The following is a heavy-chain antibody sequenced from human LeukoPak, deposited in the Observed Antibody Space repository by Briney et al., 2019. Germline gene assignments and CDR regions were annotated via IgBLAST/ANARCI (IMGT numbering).Heavy chain of an antibody. V-gene: IGHV3-74*01. CDR2: INTDGSTT. CDR3: ARGSPAAV. Sequence: PGGSLRLSRAASGFTFSSYWMHWVRRAPGKGLVWVSRINTDGSTTNYADSVKGRFTISRDNAENTLYLQMNSLRAEDTAVYYCARGSPAAVWGQGALVTVSS. J-gene: IGHJ4*02. D-gene: IGHD6-25*01. CDR1: GFTFSSYW.